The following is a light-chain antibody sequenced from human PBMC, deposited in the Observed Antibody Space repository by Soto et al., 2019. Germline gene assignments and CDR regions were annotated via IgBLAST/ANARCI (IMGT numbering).Light chain of an antibody. V-gene: IGKV3D-20*02. CDR1: QNVDSTY. CDR2: GST. Sequence: DIVLTQSPGTLSLSPGERATLSCRASQNVDSTYLAWYQQKPGQAPGLVIYGSTRRAPGVPDRFSGSGSGTDFTLTISRLDPEDFAVYYCQQRSNWPRLTFGGGTKVDIK. CDR3: QQRSNWPRLT. J-gene: IGKJ4*01.